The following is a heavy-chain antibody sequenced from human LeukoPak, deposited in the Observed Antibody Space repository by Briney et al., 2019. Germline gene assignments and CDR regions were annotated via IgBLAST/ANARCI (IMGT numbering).Heavy chain of an antibody. J-gene: IGHJ6*03. CDR3: AKSQRAYYYYMDV. CDR1: GFTFSSYA. V-gene: IGHV3-23*01. CDR2: ISGSGGST. Sequence: GGSLRLSCAASGFTFSSYAMSWVRQAPGKGLEWVSAISGSGGSTYYADSVKGRSTISRDNSKNTLYLQMNSLRAEDTAVYYCAKSQRAYYYYMDVWGKGTTVTVSS.